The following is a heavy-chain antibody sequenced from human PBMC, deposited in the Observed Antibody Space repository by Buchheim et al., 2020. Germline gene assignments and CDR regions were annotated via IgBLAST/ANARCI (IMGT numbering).Heavy chain of an antibody. D-gene: IGHD4-17*01. Sequence: EVQLLESGGGLVQPGGSLRLSCAASGVTFSSYAMSWVRQAPGKGLQWVSASSGSGGSTYYADSVKGRFTISRDNSKNTLYLQMNSLRAEDTAVYYCAKTPYGDYEGAEYFRHWGQGTL. V-gene: IGHV3-23*01. CDR2: SSGSGGST. CDR3: AKTPYGDYEGAEYFRH. CDR1: GVTFSSYA. J-gene: IGHJ1*01.